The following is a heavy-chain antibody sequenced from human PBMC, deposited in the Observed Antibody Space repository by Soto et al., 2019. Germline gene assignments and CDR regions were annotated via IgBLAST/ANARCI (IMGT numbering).Heavy chain of an antibody. D-gene: IGHD3-22*01. CDR3: ARSDSSGYYYYYYGMDV. J-gene: IGHJ6*02. CDR2: ISTYKGNT. CDR1: GYTFTSYA. V-gene: IGHV1-18*01. Sequence: ASVKVSCKASGYTFTSYAMHWVRQAPGQGLEWMGWISTYKGNTNYAQKLQGRVTMTTDTSTSTAYMGLRSLRSDDTAVYYCARSDSSGYYYYYYGMDVWGQGATVTVSS.